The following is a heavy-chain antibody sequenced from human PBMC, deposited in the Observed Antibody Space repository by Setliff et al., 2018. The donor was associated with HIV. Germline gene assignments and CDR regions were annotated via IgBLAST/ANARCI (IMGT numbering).Heavy chain of an antibody. CDR3: ARAYDILIVNAFDV. J-gene: IGHJ3*01. D-gene: IGHD3-9*01. CDR2: ISSSSSYT. V-gene: IGHV3-11*05. Sequence: GGSLRLSCAASGFTFSDYYMSWIRQAPGKGLEWVSYISSSSSYTNYADSVKGRFTISRDNAKNSLYLQMNNLRAEDTAVYYCARAYDILIVNAFDVWGPGAMVTVSS. CDR1: GFTFSDYY.